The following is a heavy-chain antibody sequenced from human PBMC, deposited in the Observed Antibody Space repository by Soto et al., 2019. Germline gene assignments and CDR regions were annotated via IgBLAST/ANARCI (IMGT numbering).Heavy chain of an antibody. CDR3: GRGRSGQIVVFY. V-gene: IGHV1-2*02. J-gene: IGHJ4*02. CDR1: RYSFTGHY. CDR2: IGPESGAT. Sequence: SEKVSHQDFRYSFTGHYIHWVRQAPEQGPEWMGEIGPESGATRYAQKFQGRVTMTRDMSITTVYMELNNLSPDDTAVYYCGRGRSGQIVVFYWGQGTPVTVSS. D-gene: IGHD5-12*01.